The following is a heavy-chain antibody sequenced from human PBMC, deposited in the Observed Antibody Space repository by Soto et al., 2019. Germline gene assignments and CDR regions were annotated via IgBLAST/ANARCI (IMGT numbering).Heavy chain of an antibody. V-gene: IGHV1-46*01. CDR3: ARDTRPQYPYYVLNGMDF. J-gene: IGHJ6*02. CDR1: GYTFTSYY. CDR2: INPSGGST. Sequence: VSCKASGYTFTSYYMHWVRQAPGQGLEWMGIINPSGGSTSYAQKFQGRVTMTRDTSTSTVYMELSSLRSEDTAVYYCARDTRPQYPYYVLNGMDFRGQGTTVTVSS. D-gene: IGHD1-26*01.